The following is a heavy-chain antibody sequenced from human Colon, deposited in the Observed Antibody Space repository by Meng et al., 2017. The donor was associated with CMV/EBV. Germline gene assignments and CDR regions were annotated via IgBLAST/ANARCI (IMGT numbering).Heavy chain of an antibody. Sequence: SVTVSCKASGGTFSSYTISWVRQAPGQGLEWMGRIIPILGIANYAQKFQGRVTITANKSTSTAYMELSSLRSEDTAVYYCARDGGPGSSSVGGDYWGQGTLVTVSS. CDR1: GGTFSSYT. D-gene: IGHD6-6*01. CDR2: IIPILGIA. V-gene: IGHV1-69*04. J-gene: IGHJ4*02. CDR3: ARDGGPGSSSVGGDY.